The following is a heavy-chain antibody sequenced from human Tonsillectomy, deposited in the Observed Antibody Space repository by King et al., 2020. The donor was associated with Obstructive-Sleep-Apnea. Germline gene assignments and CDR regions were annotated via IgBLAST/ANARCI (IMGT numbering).Heavy chain of an antibody. CDR1: GFSLSTSGVG. CDR3: ARLHEGGWFDP. J-gene: IGHJ5*02. V-gene: IGHV2-5*01. Sequence: TLKESGPTLVKPTQTLTLTCTFSGFSLSTSGVGVGWIRQPPGKALEWLALIYWNDDKRFSPSLKSRLTITKDTSKNQVVLTMTNMDPVDTATYYCARLHEGGWFDPWGQGTLVTVSS. CDR2: IYWNDDK. D-gene: IGHD4-11*01.